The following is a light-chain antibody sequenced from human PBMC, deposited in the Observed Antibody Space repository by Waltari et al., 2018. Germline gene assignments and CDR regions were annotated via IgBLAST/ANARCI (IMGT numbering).Light chain of an antibody. J-gene: IGKJ1*01. V-gene: IGKV1-39*01. CDR2: AAS. CDR1: QSISSY. Sequence: DIQMTQSPSSLSASVGDRVTITCRASQSISSYLNWYQQKPGKAPKLLIYAASSLQSGVPSRLSGSGSGTDFTLTISSLQPEDCATYYCQQSYSTPRTFGQGTKVEIK. CDR3: QQSYSTPRT.